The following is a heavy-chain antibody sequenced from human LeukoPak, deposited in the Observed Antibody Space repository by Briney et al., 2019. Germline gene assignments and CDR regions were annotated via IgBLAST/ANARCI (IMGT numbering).Heavy chain of an antibody. J-gene: IGHJ4*02. CDR1: GFTVSSNY. D-gene: IGHD4-23*01. CDR3: ARDRGGRGLDY. CDR2: IYSGGST. Sequence: TGGSLRLSCAASGFTVSSNYMSWVRQAPGKGLEWVSVIYSGGSTYYADSVKGRFTISRDNSKNTLYLQMNSLRAEDTAVYYCARDRGGRGLDYWGQGTLVTVSS. V-gene: IGHV3-53*01.